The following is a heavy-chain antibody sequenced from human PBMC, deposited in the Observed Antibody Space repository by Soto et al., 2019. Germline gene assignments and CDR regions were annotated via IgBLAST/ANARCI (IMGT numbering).Heavy chain of an antibody. CDR1: GGSISSYY. D-gene: IGHD3-16*01. CDR2: IYYSGST. Sequence: SETLSLTCAVSGGSISSYYWIWIRQPPGKGLEWIGYIYYSGSTNYNPSLKGRVTISVDTSKNQFSLKLSSVTAADTAVYYCARVLFGSNCWFDPWGQGTLVTVSS. J-gene: IGHJ5*02. V-gene: IGHV4-59*01. CDR3: ARVLFGSNCWFDP.